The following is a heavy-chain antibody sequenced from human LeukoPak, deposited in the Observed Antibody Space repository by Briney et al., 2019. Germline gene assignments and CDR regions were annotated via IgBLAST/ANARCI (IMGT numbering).Heavy chain of an antibody. J-gene: IGHJ4*02. D-gene: IGHD3-22*01. CDR1: GFNFISYS. CDR2: ISSSSSTI. V-gene: IGHV3-48*01. CDR3: ARDYTSHDSSMDY. Sequence: GGSLRLSCTASGFNFISYSMNWVRQAPGKGLEWVSYISSSSSTIYYADSVKGRFTISRDNAKNSLYLQMNSLRAEDTAVYYCARDYTSHDSSMDYWGQGTLVTVSS.